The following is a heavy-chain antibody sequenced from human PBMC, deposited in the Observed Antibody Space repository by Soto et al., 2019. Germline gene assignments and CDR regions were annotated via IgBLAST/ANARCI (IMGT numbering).Heavy chain of an antibody. J-gene: IGHJ4*02. Sequence: GVLRLSCAASGFTFSSYTMNWVRQAPGKGLEWVSSISSGSSYIYYADSMKGRFTISRDNAKNSLYLQMNSLRAEDTAVYYCARGVLSDSGTCYWGRGTLVPVSS. CDR2: ISSGSSYI. V-gene: IGHV3-21*01. CDR1: GFTFSSYT. D-gene: IGHD2-15*01. CDR3: ARGVLSDSGTCY.